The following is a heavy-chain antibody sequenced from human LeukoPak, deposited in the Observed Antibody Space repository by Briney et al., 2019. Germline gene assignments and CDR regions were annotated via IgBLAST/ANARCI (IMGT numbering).Heavy chain of an antibody. D-gene: IGHD6-19*01. CDR1: GFTFSDHY. CDR3: AKGSYASGWYQTFDY. J-gene: IGHJ4*02. V-gene: IGHV3-11*04. CDR2: ISSGGCTI. Sequence: PGGSLRLSCAASGFTFSDHYMTWIRQAPGKGLEWVSYISSGGCTIYYGNSVKRRFTISRDNAENSLYLQMNSLRAEDTAVYYCAKGSYASGWYQTFDYWGQGILVTVSS.